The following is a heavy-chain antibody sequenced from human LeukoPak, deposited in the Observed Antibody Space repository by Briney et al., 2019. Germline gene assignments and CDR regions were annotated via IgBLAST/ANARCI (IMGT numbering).Heavy chain of an antibody. CDR3: IRDSSSIFDY. Sequence: PGGSLRLSCAASGYTFTTYWIHWVRQAPGKGLVWVSLINSDGSNTGYADSVKGRFTISRDNAKNMVYLQMNSLRAEDTAVYYCIRDSSSIFDYGGRGTRVTVS. CDR1: GYTFTTYW. CDR2: INSDGSNT. J-gene: IGHJ4*02. D-gene: IGHD6-13*01. V-gene: IGHV3-74*01.